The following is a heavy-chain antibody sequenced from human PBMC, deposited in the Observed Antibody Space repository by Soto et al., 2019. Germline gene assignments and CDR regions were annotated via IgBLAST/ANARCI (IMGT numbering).Heavy chain of an antibody. J-gene: IGHJ1*01. CDR3: ARAFAGSYVYFQH. CDR1: GYTFTGYY. Sequence: GASVKVSCKASGYTFTGYYMHWVRQAPGQGLEWMGWINPNSGGTNYAQKFQGRVTMTRDTSISTAYMELSRLRSDDTAVYYCARAFAGSYVYFQHWGQGTLVTAPQ. V-gene: IGHV1-2*02. CDR2: INPNSGGT. D-gene: IGHD3-10*01.